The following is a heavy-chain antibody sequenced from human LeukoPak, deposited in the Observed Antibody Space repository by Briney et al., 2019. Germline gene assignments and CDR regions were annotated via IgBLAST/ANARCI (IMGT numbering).Heavy chain of an antibody. D-gene: IGHD3-9*01. V-gene: IGHV1-18*01. J-gene: IGHJ4*02. CDR1: GYTFTSYG. CDR2: ISAYNGNT. Sequence: ASVKASCKASGYTFTSYGISWVRQAPGQGLEWMGWISAYNGNTNYAQKLQGRVTMTTDTSTSTAYMELRSLRSDDTAVYYCARLRYFDWLQGSFDYWGQGTLVTVSS. CDR3: ARLRYFDWLQGSFDY.